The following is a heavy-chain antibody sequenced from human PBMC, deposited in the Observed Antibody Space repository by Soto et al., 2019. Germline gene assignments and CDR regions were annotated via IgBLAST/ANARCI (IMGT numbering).Heavy chain of an antibody. D-gene: IGHD5-12*01. V-gene: IGHV4-4*07. CDR2: IFSSGST. CDR1: GGSINTFY. Sequence: XETLSLTCTVSGGSINTFYWSWVRQPAGKGLEWIGRIFSSGSTSFNPSLESRVAMSVDTSKNHFSLNLSSVTAADMAVYYCAREGSYSAYNFAHGIQLWSFDFWGQGALVTVSS. J-gene: IGHJ4*02. CDR3: AREGSYSAYNFAHGIQLWSFDF.